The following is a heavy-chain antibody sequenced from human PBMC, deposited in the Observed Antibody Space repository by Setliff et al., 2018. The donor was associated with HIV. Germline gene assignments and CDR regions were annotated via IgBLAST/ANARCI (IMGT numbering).Heavy chain of an antibody. V-gene: IGHV3-30*07. CDR1: GFAFRNYI. CDR2: ISSDGSDK. Sequence: GGSLRLSCVASGFAFRNYIFHWVRQAPGKGLEWVAIISSDGSDKNYADSVKGRFTTSRDNAKNSLYLQMNSLRAEDTAVYYCARGDFGAAIRLQAFDLWGRGTKVTVSS. J-gene: IGHJ3*01. D-gene: IGHD3-3*01. CDR3: ARGDFGAAIRLQAFDL.